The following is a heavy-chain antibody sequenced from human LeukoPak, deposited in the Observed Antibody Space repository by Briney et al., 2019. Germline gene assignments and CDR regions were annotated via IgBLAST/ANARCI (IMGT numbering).Heavy chain of an antibody. V-gene: IGHV3-48*01. CDR3: ARVNRVVPGYCSGGTCPGDY. D-gene: IGHD2-15*01. CDR1: GFTFSSYG. J-gene: IGHJ4*02. Sequence: GGSLRLSCAASGFTFSSYGMNWVRQAPGKGLEWVSYFSYSSSTIYYADSVKGRFTISRDNAKNSLYLQMNSLRAEDTAVYYCARVNRVVPGYCSGGTCPGDYWGQGTLVTVSS. CDR2: FSYSSSTI.